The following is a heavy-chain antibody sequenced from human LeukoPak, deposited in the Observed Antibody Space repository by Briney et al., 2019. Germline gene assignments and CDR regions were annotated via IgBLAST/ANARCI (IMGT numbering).Heavy chain of an antibody. CDR1: GYTFTGYY. CDR2: INPSGGST. J-gene: IGHJ4*02. V-gene: IGHV1-46*01. CDR3: ARDSPYSSSWYPLDY. Sequence: ASVKVSCKASGYTFTGYYMHWVRRAPGQGLEWMGRINPSGGSTSYAQKFQGRVTMTRDTSTSTVYMELSSLRSEDTAVYYCARDSPYSSSWYPLDYWGQGTLVTVSS. D-gene: IGHD6-13*01.